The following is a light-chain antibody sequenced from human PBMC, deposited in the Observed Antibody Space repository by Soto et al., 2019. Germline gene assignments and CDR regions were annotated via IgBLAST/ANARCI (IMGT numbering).Light chain of an antibody. CDR3: QQYGSSPPWT. V-gene: IGKV3-20*01. J-gene: IGKJ1*01. CDR2: RTS. CDR1: QRVSSSD. Sequence: EIVLTQSQGTLSFSPRERATHSFRASQRVSSSDLAWYQQKPGQAPRLLIYRTSSRATGIPDWFSGSGSGTDFTLTISRLEPEDFAVYYCQQYGSSPPWTFGQGTKVEIK.